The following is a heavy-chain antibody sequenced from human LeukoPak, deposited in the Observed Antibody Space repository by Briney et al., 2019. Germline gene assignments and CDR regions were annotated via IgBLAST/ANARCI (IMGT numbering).Heavy chain of an antibody. CDR2: ISGSGGST. D-gene: IGHD4-17*01. CDR1: GFTFSSYA. Sequence: GGSLRLSCAASGFTFSSYAMSWVRQAPGKGLEWVSAISGSGGSTYYADSVKGRFTISRDNAKNLVYLHMNSLRAEDTAVYYCARDKAYGDSYDYWGQGSLVTVSS. J-gene: IGHJ4*02. CDR3: ARDKAYGDSYDY. V-gene: IGHV3-23*01.